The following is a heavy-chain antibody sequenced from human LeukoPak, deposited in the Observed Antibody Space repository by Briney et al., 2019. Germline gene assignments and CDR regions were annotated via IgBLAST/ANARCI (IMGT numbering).Heavy chain of an antibody. CDR2: ISYDGSNK. Sequence: GGSLTLSCAASGFTFSSYSRHWVRQAPGKGLEGVAVISYDGSNKYYAYSVNGRFTISRENSKNTLYLQMHSLRAEDTAVYYCAELGTVRGVIIRGHPFKNSHDYYYLDVWGKGTKVTVSS. J-gene: IGHJ6*03. D-gene: IGHD3-10*01. V-gene: IGHV3-30*04. CDR1: GFTFSSYS. CDR3: AELGTVRGVIIRGHPFKNSHDYYYLDV.